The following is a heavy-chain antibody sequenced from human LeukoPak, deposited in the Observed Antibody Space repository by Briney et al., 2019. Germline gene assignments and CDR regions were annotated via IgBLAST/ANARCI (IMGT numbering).Heavy chain of an antibody. CDR2: IIPILGIA. Sequence: EASVKVSCKASGGTFSSYATSWVRQAPGQGLEWMGRIIPILGIANYAQKFQGRVTITADKSTSTAYMELSSLRSEDTAVYYCAVPQFPKIKYYDFWSGSNWFDPWGQGTLVTVSS. CDR1: GGTFSSYA. V-gene: IGHV1-69*04. J-gene: IGHJ5*02. D-gene: IGHD3-3*01. CDR3: AVPQFPKIKYYDFWSGSNWFDP.